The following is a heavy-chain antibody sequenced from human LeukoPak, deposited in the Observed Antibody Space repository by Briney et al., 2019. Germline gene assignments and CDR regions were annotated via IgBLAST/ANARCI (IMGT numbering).Heavy chain of an antibody. D-gene: IGHD6-19*01. V-gene: IGHV3-48*01. CDR2: ISSSSSTI. CDR1: GFTFSSYS. Sequence: RGGSLRLSCAASGFTFSSYSMNWVPQAPGKGLEWVSYISSSSSTIYYADSVKGRFTISRDNAKNSLYLQMNSLRAEDTAVYYCARAEQWLAPDYWGQGTLVTVSS. J-gene: IGHJ4*02. CDR3: ARAEQWLAPDY.